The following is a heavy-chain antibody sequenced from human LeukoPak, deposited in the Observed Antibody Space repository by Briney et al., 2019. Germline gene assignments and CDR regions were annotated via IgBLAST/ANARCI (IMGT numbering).Heavy chain of an antibody. V-gene: IGHV1-46*01. CDR1: GYTFTSYY. J-gene: IGHJ5*02. D-gene: IGHD5-12*01. CDR3: ARAIKGDNWFDP. Sequence: ASVKVSCKASGYTFTSYYMHWVRQAPGQGLEWMGIINPSGGSTSYAQKFQGRVTMTRDMSISTAYMELSRLRSDDTAVYYCARAIKGDNWFDPWGQGTLVTVSS. CDR2: INPSGGST.